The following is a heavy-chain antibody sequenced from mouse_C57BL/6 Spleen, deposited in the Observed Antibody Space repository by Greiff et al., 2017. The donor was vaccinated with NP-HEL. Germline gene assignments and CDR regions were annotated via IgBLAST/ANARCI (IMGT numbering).Heavy chain of an antibody. D-gene: IGHD4-1*01. CDR3: ARTANWDLYYFDY. CDR1: GFTFSDYG. CDR2: ISSGSSTI. Sequence: DVHLVESGGGLVKPGGSLKLSCAASGFTFSDYGMHWVRQAPEKGLEWVAYISSGSSTIYYADTVKGRFTISRDNAKNTLFLQMTSLRSEDTAMYYCARTANWDLYYFDYWGQSTTLTVSS. J-gene: IGHJ2*01. V-gene: IGHV5-17*01.